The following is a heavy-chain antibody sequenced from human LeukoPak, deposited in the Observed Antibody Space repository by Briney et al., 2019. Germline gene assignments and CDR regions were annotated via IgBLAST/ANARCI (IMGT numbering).Heavy chain of an antibody. Sequence: AASVKVFCKASGYTFTGYYMHWVRQAPGQGLEWMGWINPNSGGTNYAQKFQGRVTMTRDTSISTAYMELSRLRSDDTAVYYCARDPVGYCSGGSCYNYFDYWGQGTLVTVSS. CDR3: ARDPVGYCSGGSCYNYFDY. CDR2: INPNSGGT. V-gene: IGHV1-2*02. CDR1: GYTFTGYY. D-gene: IGHD2-15*01. J-gene: IGHJ4*02.